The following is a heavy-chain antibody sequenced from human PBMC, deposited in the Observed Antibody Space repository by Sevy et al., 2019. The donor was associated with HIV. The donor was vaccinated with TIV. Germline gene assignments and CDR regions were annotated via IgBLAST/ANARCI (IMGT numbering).Heavy chain of an antibody. CDR2: INSDGSST. D-gene: IGHD6-19*01. V-gene: IGHV3-74*01. Sequence: GGSLRLSCAASGFTFSSYWMHWVRQAPGKGLVWVSRINSDGSSTSYADSVKGRFTISRDNAKNTLYLQMNSLRAEDTAVYYCASRWLVRGNAFDIWGQGTMVTVSS. J-gene: IGHJ3*02. CDR3: ASRWLVRGNAFDI. CDR1: GFTFSSYW.